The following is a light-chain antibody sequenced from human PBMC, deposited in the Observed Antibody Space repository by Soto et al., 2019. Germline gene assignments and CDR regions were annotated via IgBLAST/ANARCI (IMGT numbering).Light chain of an antibody. Sequence: EIVLTQSPATLSLSPGERATLSCRPSQSVSSYLAWYQQKPGQAPRLLIYDASNMATGIPARFSGSGSGTDFTLTISSLEPEDFAVYYCQQRSNWPPENTFGGGTKVDIK. CDR1: QSVSSY. CDR2: DAS. CDR3: QQRSNWPPENT. V-gene: IGKV3-11*01. J-gene: IGKJ4*01.